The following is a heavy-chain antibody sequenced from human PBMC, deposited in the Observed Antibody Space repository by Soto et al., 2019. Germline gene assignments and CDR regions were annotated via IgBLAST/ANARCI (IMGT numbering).Heavy chain of an antibody. J-gene: IGHJ4*02. D-gene: IGHD2-8*02. CDR1: CGSISSSSYY. Sequence: SETLSLTCTVSCGSISSSSYYWGWIRQPPGKGLEWIGSIYYSGSTYYNPSLKSRVTISVDTSKNQFSPKLSSVTAADTAVYYCARDKITGLFDYWGQGTLVTVSS. CDR2: IYYSGST. V-gene: IGHV4-39*02. CDR3: ARDKITGLFDY.